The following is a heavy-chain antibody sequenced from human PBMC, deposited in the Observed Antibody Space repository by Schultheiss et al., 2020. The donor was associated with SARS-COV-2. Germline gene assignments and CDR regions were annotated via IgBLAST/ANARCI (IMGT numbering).Heavy chain of an antibody. CDR1: GFTFSSYA. CDR3: ARGYCTNGICFHYFYYMDV. J-gene: IGHJ6*03. CDR2: ISSSSSTI. V-gene: IGHV3-48*04. D-gene: IGHD2-8*01. Sequence: GESLKISCAASGFTFSSYAMSWVRQAPGKGLEWVSYISSSSSTIYYADSVKGRFTISRDNANNSLYLQMNSLRAEDTAVYYCARGYCTNGICFHYFYYMDVWGKGTTVTVSS.